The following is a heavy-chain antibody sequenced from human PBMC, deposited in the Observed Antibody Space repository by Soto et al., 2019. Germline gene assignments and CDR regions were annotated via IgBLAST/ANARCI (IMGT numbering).Heavy chain of an antibody. CDR3: ARGRIAAAVGLLTYGMDV. CDR2: INHSGST. V-gene: IGHV4-34*01. D-gene: IGHD6-13*01. Sequence: SETLSLTCAVYGGSFSGYYWSWIRQPPGKGLEWIGEINHSGSTNYNPSLKSRVTISVDTSKNQFSLKLSSVTAADTAVYYCARGRIAAAVGLLTYGMDVWGQGTTVTV. J-gene: IGHJ6*02. CDR1: GGSFSGYY.